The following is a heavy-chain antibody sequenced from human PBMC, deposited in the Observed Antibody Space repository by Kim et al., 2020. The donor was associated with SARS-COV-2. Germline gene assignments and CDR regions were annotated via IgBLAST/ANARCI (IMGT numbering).Heavy chain of an antibody. J-gene: IGHJ1*01. CDR1: GFTVSSNY. D-gene: IGHD3-10*01. CDR2: IYSAGTT. CDR3: ARWDHYYYQY. V-gene: IGHV3-53*01. Sequence: GGSLRLSCAASGFTVSSNYMSWVRQAPGKGLEWVSIIYSAGTTYYADSVKGRYTISRDNSKNTLYLQMNSLSAEDTAVYYCARWDHYYYQYWGQGTLVTVSS.